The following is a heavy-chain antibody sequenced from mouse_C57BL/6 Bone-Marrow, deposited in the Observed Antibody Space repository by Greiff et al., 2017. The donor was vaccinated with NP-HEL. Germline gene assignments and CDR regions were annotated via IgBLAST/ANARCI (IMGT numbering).Heavy chain of an antibody. D-gene: IGHD3-2*02. CDR3: ARDWPAQALYFDY. CDR1: GFTFSSYA. V-gene: IGHV5-4*01. Sequence: EVKLVESGGGLVKPGGSLKLSCAASGFTFSSYAMSWVRQTPEKRLECVATISDGGSYTYYPDNVKGRFTISRDNAKNNLYLQMSHLKSEDTAMYYCARDWPAQALYFDYWGQGTTLTVSS. J-gene: IGHJ2*01. CDR2: ISDGGSYT.